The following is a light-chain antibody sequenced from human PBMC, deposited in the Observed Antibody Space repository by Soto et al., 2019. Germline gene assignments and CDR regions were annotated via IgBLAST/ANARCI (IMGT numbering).Light chain of an antibody. CDR3: SSYTSISSLGV. CDR2: EVS. V-gene: IGLV2-14*01. CDR1: GSDVGSYKY. Sequence: QSALTQPASVSGSPGQSITISCTGTGSDVGSYKYVSWYQQHPGKAPKLIIFEVSNRPSGVSDCFSGSKSGNRASLTISGLQAEDEADYYCSSYTSISSLGVFGTGTKLTVL. J-gene: IGLJ1*01.